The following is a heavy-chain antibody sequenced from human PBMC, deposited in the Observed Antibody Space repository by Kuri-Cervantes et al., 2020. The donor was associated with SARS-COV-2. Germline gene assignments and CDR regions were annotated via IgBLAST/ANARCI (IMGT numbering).Heavy chain of an antibody. CDR1: GGSISSSSYN. CDR3: ARQMMSSITIFGVVITRNWFDP. D-gene: IGHD3-3*01. V-gene: IGHV4-39*01. J-gene: IGHJ5*02. CDR2: IYYSGST. Sequence: SETLSLTCPVSGGSISSSSYNWGWIRQPPGKGLEWIGSIYYSGSTYYNPSLKSRVTISVDTSKNQFSLKLSSVTAADTAVYYCARQMMSSITIFGVVITRNWFDPWGQGTLVTVSS.